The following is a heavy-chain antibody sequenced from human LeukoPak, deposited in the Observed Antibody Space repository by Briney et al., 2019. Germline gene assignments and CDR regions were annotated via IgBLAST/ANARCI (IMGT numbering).Heavy chain of an antibody. D-gene: IGHD3-22*01. CDR1: GFTFSSYE. CDR3: ASVINPSTYYYDSSGPKGVVDFEC. J-gene: IGHJ4*02. Sequence: QPGGSLRLSCAASGFTFSSYEMNWVRQAPGKGLEWVSYISSSGSTIYYADSVKGRFTISRDNAKNSLYLQMNSLRAEDTAVYYCASVINPSTYYYDSSGPKGVVDFECWGQGTLVTVSS. CDR2: ISSSGSTI. V-gene: IGHV3-48*03.